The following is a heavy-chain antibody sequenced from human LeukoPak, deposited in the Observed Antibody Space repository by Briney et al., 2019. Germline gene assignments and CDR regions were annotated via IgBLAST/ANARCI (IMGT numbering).Heavy chain of an antibody. D-gene: IGHD4-17*01. CDR3: ARWDYGDYGSGSFDY. V-gene: IGHV4-39*01. CDR2: IYYSGST. Sequence: SSETLSLTCTVSGGSISSSSYYWGWIRQPPGKGLEWIGSIYYSGSTYYNPSLKSPVTISVDTSKNQFSLKLSSVTAADTAVYYCARWDYGDYGSGSFDYWGQGTLVTVSS. CDR1: GGSISSSSYY. J-gene: IGHJ4*02.